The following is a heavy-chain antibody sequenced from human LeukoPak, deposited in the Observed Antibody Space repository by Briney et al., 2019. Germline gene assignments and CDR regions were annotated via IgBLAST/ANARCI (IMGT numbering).Heavy chain of an antibody. J-gene: IGHJ4*02. D-gene: IGHD3-10*01. Sequence: GGSLRLSCAASGFTFSSYSMNWVRQAPGKGLEWVSYISSTSNTMYYADSVKGRFTISRDNAKTSLYLQMNSLTPEDTAVYYCARISVIRGLSSFDSWGQGTLVTVAS. CDR2: ISSTSNTM. CDR1: GFTFSSYS. V-gene: IGHV3-48*04. CDR3: ARISVIRGLSSFDS.